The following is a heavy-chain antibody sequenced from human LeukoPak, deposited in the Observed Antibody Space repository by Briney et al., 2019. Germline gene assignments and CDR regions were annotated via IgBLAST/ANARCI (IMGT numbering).Heavy chain of an antibody. CDR3: AREIRTDYYYMDV. Sequence: SETLSLTCTVSGGSISSYYWSWIRQPPGKGLEWIGYIYYSGSTNYNPSLKSRVTISVDTSKNQFSLKLSSVTAADTAVYYCAREIRTDYYYMDVWGKGTTVTVSS. D-gene: IGHD1-1*01. V-gene: IGHV4-59*01. CDR2: IYYSGST. CDR1: GGSISSYY. J-gene: IGHJ6*03.